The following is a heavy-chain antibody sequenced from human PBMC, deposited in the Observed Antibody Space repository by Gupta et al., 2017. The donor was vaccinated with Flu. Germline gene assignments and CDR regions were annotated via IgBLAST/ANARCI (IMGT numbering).Heavy chain of an antibody. CDR1: GGSISRSSYY. Sequence: QLQLRESGPGLVKPSETLSLTCTVSGGSISRSSYYWGRIRQPPEKGLEWIGSIYHSGSTYYNPSLKSRVTISVDTSKNQLSLKLSSVTAADTAVYYCARLSGGSWYVPQIDYWGQGTLVTVSS. D-gene: IGHD6-13*01. V-gene: IGHV4-39*01. J-gene: IGHJ4*02. CDR3: ARLSGGSWYVPQIDY. CDR2: IYHSGST.